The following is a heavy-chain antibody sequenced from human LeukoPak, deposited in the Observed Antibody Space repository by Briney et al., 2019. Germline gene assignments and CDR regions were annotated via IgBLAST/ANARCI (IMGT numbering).Heavy chain of an antibody. CDR1: GGSISSSSYY. J-gene: IGHJ4*02. Sequence: SETLSLTCTVSGGSISSSSYYWGWIRQPPGKGLEWIGSIYYSGSTYYNPSLKSRVTISVDTSKNQFSLKLSSVTAADTAVYYCVGGDIVVVPAAIGYWGQGTLVTVSS. CDR3: VGGDIVVVPAAIGY. CDR2: IYYSGST. D-gene: IGHD2-2*02. V-gene: IGHV4-39*07.